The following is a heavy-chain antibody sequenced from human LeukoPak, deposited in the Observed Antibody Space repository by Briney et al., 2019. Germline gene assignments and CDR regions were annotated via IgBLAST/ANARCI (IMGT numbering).Heavy chain of an antibody. CDR1: GGTFSSYA. J-gene: IGHJ6*02. V-gene: IGHV1-69*04. CDR2: IIPILGIA. Sequence: ASVKVSCKASGGTFSSYAISWVRQAPGQGLEWMGRIIPILGIANYAQKFQGRVTITADKSTSTAYMELSSLRSEDTAVYYCARGPYDSSGYYYGMDVWGQGTTVTVSS. CDR3: ARGPYDSSGYYYGMDV. D-gene: IGHD3-22*01.